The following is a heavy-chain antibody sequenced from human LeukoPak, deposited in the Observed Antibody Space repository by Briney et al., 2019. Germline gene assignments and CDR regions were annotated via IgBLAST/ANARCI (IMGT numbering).Heavy chain of an antibody. CDR1: GFTFSSYA. CDR2: IRYDGSNK. CDR3: ARGPLPDY. J-gene: IGHJ4*02. V-gene: IGHV3-30*02. Sequence: GGSLRLSCAASGFTFSSYAMHWVRQAPGKGLEWVAFIRYDGSNKHYADSVKGRFTISRDNSKNTLYLQMNSLRAEDTAVYYCARGPLPDYWGQGTLVTVSS.